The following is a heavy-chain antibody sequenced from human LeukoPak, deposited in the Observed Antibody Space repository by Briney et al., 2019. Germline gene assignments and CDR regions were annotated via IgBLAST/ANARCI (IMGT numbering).Heavy chain of an antibody. CDR1: GYTLTDYY. CDR3: ATVHREGGYNPFDY. J-gene: IGHJ4*02. D-gene: IGHD5-24*01. CDR2: FDPEDGET. Sequence: ASVKVSCKASGYTLTDYYMHWVRQAPGKGLEWMGGFDPEDGETIYAQKFQGRVTMTEDTSTDTAYMELSSLRSEDTAVYYCATVHREGGYNPFDYWGQGTLVTVSS. V-gene: IGHV1-24*01.